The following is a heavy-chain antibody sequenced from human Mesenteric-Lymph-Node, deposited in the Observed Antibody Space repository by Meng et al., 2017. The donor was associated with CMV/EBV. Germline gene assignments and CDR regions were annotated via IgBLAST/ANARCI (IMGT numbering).Heavy chain of an antibody. CDR3: ARLVTIFGGAFDY. CDR1: GYSISSGYY. CDR2: IYHSGSN. V-gene: IGHV4-38-2*02. J-gene: IGHJ4*02. D-gene: IGHD3-9*01. Sequence: SETLSLTCTVSGYSISSGYYWGWIRQPPGKGLEWIGSIYHSGSNYYNPSLKSRVTISVDTSKNPFSLKLSSVTAADTAVYYCARLVTIFGGAFDYWGQGTLVTVSS.